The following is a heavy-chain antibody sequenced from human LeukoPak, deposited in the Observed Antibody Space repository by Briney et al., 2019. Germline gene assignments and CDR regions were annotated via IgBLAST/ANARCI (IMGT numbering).Heavy chain of an antibody. CDR1: GFSFSSYG. Sequence: PGGSLRLSCVGSGFSFSSYGMTWVRQAPGKGLEWGSAISGSGESTYYADSVKGRFTISRDNSKNTLYLQMNSLRVDDTAVYYCAKIGGNVVYWGQGTLVTVSS. J-gene: IGHJ4*02. V-gene: IGHV3-23*01. CDR2: ISGSGEST. D-gene: IGHD4-23*01. CDR3: AKIGGNVVY.